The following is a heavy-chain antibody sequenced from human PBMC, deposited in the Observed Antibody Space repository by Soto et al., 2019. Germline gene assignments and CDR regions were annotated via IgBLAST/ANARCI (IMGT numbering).Heavy chain of an antibody. CDR1: GFTFSSYA. V-gene: IGHV3-30-3*01. CDR3: AGGSSWSTFDY. J-gene: IGHJ4*02. Sequence: PGGSLRLSCAASGFTFSSYAMHWVRQAPGKGLEWVAVISYDGSNKYYADSVKGRFTISRDNSKNTLYLQMNSLRAEDTAVYYCAGGSSWSTFDYWGQGTLVTV. D-gene: IGHD6-13*01. CDR2: ISYDGSNK.